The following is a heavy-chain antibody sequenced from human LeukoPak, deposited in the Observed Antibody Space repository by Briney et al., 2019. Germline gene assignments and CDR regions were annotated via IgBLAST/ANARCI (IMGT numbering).Heavy chain of an antibody. V-gene: IGHV3-30*18. CDR3: AKLGYDSSGSPRLVDY. Sequence: PGGSLRLSCVASGFTFGSYGMHWVRQAPGKGLEWVAFISYDGSKKYYADSLKGRFSISRDNSKSTLDLQMNSLRPEDTALYYCAKLGYDSSGSPRLVDYWGQGTLVTVSS. J-gene: IGHJ4*02. CDR2: ISYDGSKK. CDR1: GFTFGSYG. D-gene: IGHD3-22*01.